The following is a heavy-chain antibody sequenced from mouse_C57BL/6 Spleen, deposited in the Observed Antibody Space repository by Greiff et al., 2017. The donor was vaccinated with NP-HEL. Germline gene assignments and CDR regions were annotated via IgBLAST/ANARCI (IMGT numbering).Heavy chain of an antibody. Sequence: VQLQQSGPELVKPGASVKISCKASGYSFTSYYIHWVKQRPGQGLEWIGWIYPGSGNTKYNEKFKGKATLTADTSSSTAYMQLSSLTSEDSAVYYCASSSGLYAMDYWGQGTSVTVSS. CDR2: IYPGSGNT. V-gene: IGHV1-66*01. CDR3: ASSSGLYAMDY. J-gene: IGHJ4*01. D-gene: IGHD3-2*02. CDR1: GYSFTSYY.